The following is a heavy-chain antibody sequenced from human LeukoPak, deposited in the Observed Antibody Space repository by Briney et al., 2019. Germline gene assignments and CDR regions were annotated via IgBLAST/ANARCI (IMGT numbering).Heavy chain of an antibody. CDR1: GYTFTGYY. D-gene: IGHD6-13*01. CDR3: ARGVIAAGGNDFDY. V-gene: IGHV1-2*02. CDR2: INPNSGGT. Sequence: ASVKVSCKASGYTFTGYYMHWVRQAPGQGFEWMGWINPNSGGTNYAQKFQGRVTMTRDTSISTAYMELSRLRSDDTAVYYCARGVIAAGGNDFDYWGQGTLVTVSS. J-gene: IGHJ4*02.